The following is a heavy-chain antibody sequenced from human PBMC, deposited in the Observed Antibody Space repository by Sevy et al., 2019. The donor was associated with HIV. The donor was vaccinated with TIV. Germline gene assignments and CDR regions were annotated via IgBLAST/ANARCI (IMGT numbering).Heavy chain of an antibody. CDR1: GFSVSNSY. V-gene: IGHV3-53*01. Sequence: GGSLRLSCAASGFSVSNSYMSWVRQAPGNGLQWVSVIYSGDSTYYTDSVKGRFTISRDNSKNTLYLQMNSLRAEDTAVYYCARLSVYYYDSSGYYTTGHAFDIWGQWTMVTVSS. CDR3: ARLSVYYYDSSGYYTTGHAFDI. CDR2: IYSGDST. J-gene: IGHJ3*02. D-gene: IGHD3-22*01.